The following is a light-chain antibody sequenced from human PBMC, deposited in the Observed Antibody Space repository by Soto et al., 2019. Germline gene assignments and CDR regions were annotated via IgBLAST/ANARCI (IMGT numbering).Light chain of an antibody. J-gene: IGKJ1*01. CDR3: QLGYRTHLT. Sequence: DIQMTQSPSSLSASVGDRVTITCRASQSISRYLNWYQQKPGKAPKLLIYAASSLQSGVPSRFSGSGSGTDVALTITSLHPEDFAAYYCQLGYRTHLTFGQGTKVEI. CDR1: QSISRY. CDR2: AAS. V-gene: IGKV1-39*01.